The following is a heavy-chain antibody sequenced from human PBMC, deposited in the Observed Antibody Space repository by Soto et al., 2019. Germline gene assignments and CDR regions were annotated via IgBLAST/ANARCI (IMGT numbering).Heavy chain of an antibody. J-gene: IGHJ4*02. V-gene: IGHV3-15*01. CDR1: GFTFSNAW. CDR3: TTDLTITFFDY. Sequence: EVQLVESGGGLVKPGGSLRLSCAASGFTFSNAWMSWVRQAPGKGLEWVGRIKSKTDGGTTDYAAPVKGRFTISRDDSKNPQYLQMNSLKTEDPAVYYCTTDLTITFFDYWGQGTLVTVYS. D-gene: IGHD3-3*01. CDR2: IKSKTDGGTT.